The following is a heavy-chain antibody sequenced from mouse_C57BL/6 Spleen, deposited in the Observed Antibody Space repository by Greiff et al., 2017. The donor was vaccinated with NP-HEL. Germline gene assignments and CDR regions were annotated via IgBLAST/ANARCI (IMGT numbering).Heavy chain of an antibody. CDR1: GYTFTDYN. CDR3: ARGRPYYYGSSYVGYAMDY. J-gene: IGHJ4*01. D-gene: IGHD1-1*01. Sequence: VQLQQSGPELVKPGASVKIPCKASGYTFTDYNMDWVKQSHGKSLEWIGDINPNNGGTIYNQKFKGKATLTVDKSSSTAYMELRSLTSEDTAVYYCARGRPYYYGSSYVGYAMDYWGQGTSVTVSS. V-gene: IGHV1-18*01. CDR2: INPNNGGT.